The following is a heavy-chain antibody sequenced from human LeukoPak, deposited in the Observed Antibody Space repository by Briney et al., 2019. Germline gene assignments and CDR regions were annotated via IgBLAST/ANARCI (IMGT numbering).Heavy chain of an antibody. J-gene: IGHJ4*02. CDR1: GYTFSVYA. CDR3: ARTKGAHYGDYTFDY. V-gene: IGHV3-23*01. Sequence: GGSLRLSRADSGYTFSVYAMSWVRQSPGKGLKWVSGISGSGGAPYYTDSVKGRFTISRDNSKNTLYLQMNSLRAEDTAVYYCARTKGAHYGDYTFDYWGQGTLVTVSS. D-gene: IGHD4-17*01. CDR2: ISGSGGAP.